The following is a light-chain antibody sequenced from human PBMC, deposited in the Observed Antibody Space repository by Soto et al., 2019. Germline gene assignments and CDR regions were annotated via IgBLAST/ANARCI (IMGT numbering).Light chain of an antibody. V-gene: IGKV1-33*01. J-gene: IGKJ5*01. Sequence: DIQMTQSPSSLSASVGDRVTITCQASQNINNYLNWYQQKPGRAPKLLIYDASSLEAGVPSRFRGSGSGTEFTLTISSLQPEDFATYYCQQVNSYPQTFGQGTRLEIK. CDR2: DAS. CDR1: QNINNY. CDR3: QQVNSYPQT.